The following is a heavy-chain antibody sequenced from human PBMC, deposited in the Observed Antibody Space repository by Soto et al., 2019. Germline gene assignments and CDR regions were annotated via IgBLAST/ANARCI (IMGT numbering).Heavy chain of an antibody. D-gene: IGHD6-6*01. J-gene: IGHJ6*03. CDR2: IYYSGST. CDR1: GGSISSYY. V-gene: IGHV4-59*08. CDR3: ARHQGQLGGYYYYMDV. Sequence: QVQLQESGPGLVKPSETLSLTCTVSGGSISSYYWSWIRQPPGKGLEWIGYIYYSGSTNYNPSLKSRVTISVDTSKNQFSLKLSSVTAADTAVYYCARHQGQLGGYYYYMDVWGKGTTDTVSS.